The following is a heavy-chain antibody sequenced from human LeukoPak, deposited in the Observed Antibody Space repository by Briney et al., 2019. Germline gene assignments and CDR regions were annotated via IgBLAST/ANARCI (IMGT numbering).Heavy chain of an antibody. CDR3: AKDTELIAVAGSLFDY. CDR1: GFTFDDYA. J-gene: IGHJ4*02. CDR2: ISWNSGSI. D-gene: IGHD6-19*01. V-gene: IGHV3-9*01. Sequence: GGSLRLSRAAPGFTFDDYAMHWVRQAPGKGLEWVSGISWNSGSIGYADSVKGRFTISRDNAKNSLYLQMNSLRAEDTALYYCAKDTELIAVAGSLFDYWGQGTLVTVSS.